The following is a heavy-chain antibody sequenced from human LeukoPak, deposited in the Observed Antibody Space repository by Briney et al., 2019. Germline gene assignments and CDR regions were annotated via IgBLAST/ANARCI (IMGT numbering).Heavy chain of an antibody. CDR2: INPNSGGT. CDR3: ARAPTYYYYYYMDV. CDR1: GYTFTGYY. J-gene: IGHJ6*03. Sequence: ASVKVSCKASGYTFTGYYMHWVRQAPGQGLEWMGWINPNSGGTNYAQKLQGRVTMTTDTSTSTAYMELRSLRSDDTAVYYCARAPTYYYYYYMDVWGKGTTVTISS. V-gene: IGHV1-2*02.